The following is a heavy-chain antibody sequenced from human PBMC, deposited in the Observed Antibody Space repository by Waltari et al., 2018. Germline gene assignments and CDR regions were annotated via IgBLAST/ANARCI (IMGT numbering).Heavy chain of an antibody. D-gene: IGHD3-10*01. CDR3: ARSPALWFGEPDGFDI. CDR1: GFTFSNYG. J-gene: IGHJ3*02. CDR2: ASYDGSNK. Sequence: QVQLVESGGGVVQPGRSLRLSCAASGFTFSNYGLHWVRQAPGKGLEWVAVASYDGSNKYYEDSVKGRFTISRDNSKNTLYLQMNSLRAEDTAVYYCARSPALWFGEPDGFDIWGQGTVVTVSS. V-gene: IGHV3-30-3*01.